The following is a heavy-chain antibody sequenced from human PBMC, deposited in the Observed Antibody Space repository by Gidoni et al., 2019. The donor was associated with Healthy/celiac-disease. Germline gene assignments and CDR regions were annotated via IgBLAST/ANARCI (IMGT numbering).Heavy chain of an antibody. CDR1: AFTFSSYC. Sequence: QVQLVASGGGAVQPWRSLRLSCAASAFTFSSYCMHWVRQAPGKGLEWVAVISYDGSNKYYADSVKGRFTISRDNSKNTLYLQMNSLRAEDTAVYYCAKDQVGEQQLAHYYYYYGMDVWGKGTTVTVSS. CDR2: ISYDGSNK. V-gene: IGHV3-30*18. J-gene: IGHJ6*04. CDR3: AKDQVGEQQLAHYYYYYGMDV. D-gene: IGHD6-13*01.